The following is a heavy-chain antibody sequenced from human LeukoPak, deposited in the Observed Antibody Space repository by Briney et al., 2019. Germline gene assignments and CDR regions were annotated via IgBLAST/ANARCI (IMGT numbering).Heavy chain of an antibody. Sequence: GGSLRLSCAAPGITFSNYNMNWVRQAPGKGLEWISAIASSSSYTFYADSVKGRFTISRDNAQNSLYLQMNSLRVEDTAIYYCARDPYNGAYSEGYYYYYMDVWGKGTTVTVSS. CDR3: ARDPYNGAYSEGYYYYYMDV. CDR2: IASSSSYT. J-gene: IGHJ6*03. D-gene: IGHD1-1*01. V-gene: IGHV3-21*01. CDR1: GITFSNYN.